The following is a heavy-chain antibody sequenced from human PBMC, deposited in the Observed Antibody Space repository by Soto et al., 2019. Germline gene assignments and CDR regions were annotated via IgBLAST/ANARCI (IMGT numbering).Heavy chain of an antibody. Sequence: QVQLVESGGGVVQPGRSLRLSCAASGFTFSSYGMHWVRQAPGKGLEWVAVIWYDGSNKYYADSVKGRFTISRDNSKNTLYLQMNSLRAEDTAVYYCARTPFGYYSLDYWGQGTLVTVSS. CDR2: IWYDGSNK. D-gene: IGHD3-22*01. J-gene: IGHJ4*02. V-gene: IGHV3-33*01. CDR3: ARTPFGYYSLDY. CDR1: GFTFSSYG.